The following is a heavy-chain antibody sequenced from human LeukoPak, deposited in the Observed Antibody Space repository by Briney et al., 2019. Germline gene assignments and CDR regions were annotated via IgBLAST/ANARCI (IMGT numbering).Heavy chain of an antibody. D-gene: IGHD1-26*01. J-gene: IGHJ4*02. CDR2: ISAYNGNT. V-gene: IGHV1-18*01. CDR1: GYTLTSYG. Sequence: ASVKVSCKASGYTLTSYGISWVRQAPGQGLEWMGWISAYNGNTNYAQKLRGRVTMTTDTSTSTAYMELRSLRSDDTAVYYCARGGPIVAPSGSYLDYWGQGTLVTVSS. CDR3: ARGGPIVAPSGSYLDY.